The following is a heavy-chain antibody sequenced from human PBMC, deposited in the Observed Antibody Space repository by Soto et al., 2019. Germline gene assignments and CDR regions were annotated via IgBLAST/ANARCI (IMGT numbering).Heavy chain of an antibody. D-gene: IGHD3-10*01. CDR1: GYTFTSYA. CDR3: ARDRYYGSGNYNYFDY. J-gene: IGHJ4*02. V-gene: IGHV1-3*01. Sequence: GASVKVSCKASGYTFTSYAMHWVRQAPGQRLEWMGWINAGNGNTKYSQNFQGRVTIIRDTSASAAYMELSCLTSEDTAVYYCARDRYYGSGNYNYFDYWGQGTQVTVSS. CDR2: INAGNGNT.